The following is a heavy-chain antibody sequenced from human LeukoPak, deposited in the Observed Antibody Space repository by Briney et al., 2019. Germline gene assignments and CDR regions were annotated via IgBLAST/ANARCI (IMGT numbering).Heavy chain of an antibody. CDR3: ARVRLGRGLDY. Sequence: SETLSLTCTVSGDSISSSYWGWIRQPAGQGLEWIGRIHTSGSTYYSPSLKSRVTMSVDTSTNQFSLKLSSVTAADTAMYYCARVRLGRGLDYWGQGTPVTVSS. V-gene: IGHV4-4*07. CDR1: GDSISSSY. CDR2: IHTSGST. D-gene: IGHD6-19*01. J-gene: IGHJ4*02.